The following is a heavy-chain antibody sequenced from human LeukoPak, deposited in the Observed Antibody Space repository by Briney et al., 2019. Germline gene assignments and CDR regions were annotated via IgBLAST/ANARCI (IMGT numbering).Heavy chain of an antibody. V-gene: IGHV1-69*04. J-gene: IGHJ4*02. CDR1: GGTFSSYA. D-gene: IGHD5-12*01. CDR2: IIPILGIA. CDR3: VRSEYRRGYEY. Sequence: SVKVSCKASGGTFSSYAISWVRQAPGQGLEWMGRIIPILGIANYAQKFQGRVTITADKSTSTAYMELSSLRSEDTAVYYCVRSEYRRGYEYWGQGTLVTVSS.